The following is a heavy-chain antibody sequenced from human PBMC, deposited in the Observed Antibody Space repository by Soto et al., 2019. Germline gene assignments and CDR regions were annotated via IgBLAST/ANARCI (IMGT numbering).Heavy chain of an antibody. V-gene: IGHV4-59*01. J-gene: IGHJ6*02. D-gene: IGHD6-6*01. CDR1: GDSISGDY. CDR2: IIDSGSP. CDR3: ARDHWRQYGNPWHYNGLDV. Sequence: SETLSLTCTVSGDSISGDYWSWVRQPPGKGLEWIGYIIDSGSPHYNPSLKSRITISVDTSRNRISLQLSSVSAADTAVYYCARDHWRQYGNPWHYNGLDVWGQGTTVTVSS.